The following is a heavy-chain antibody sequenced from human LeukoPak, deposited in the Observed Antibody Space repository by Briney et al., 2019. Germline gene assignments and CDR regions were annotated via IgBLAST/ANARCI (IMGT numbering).Heavy chain of an antibody. V-gene: IGHV4-61*01. CDR1: GGSVSSGSYY. CDR2: IYYSGST. D-gene: IGHD3-10*01. Sequence: SETLSLTCTVSGGSVSSGSYYWSRIRQPPGKGLEWIGYIYYSGSTNYNPSLKSRVTISVDTSKNQFSLKLSSVTAADTAVYYCARAQPTMVRGVYFDYWGQGTLVTVSS. CDR3: ARAQPTMVRGVYFDY. J-gene: IGHJ4*02.